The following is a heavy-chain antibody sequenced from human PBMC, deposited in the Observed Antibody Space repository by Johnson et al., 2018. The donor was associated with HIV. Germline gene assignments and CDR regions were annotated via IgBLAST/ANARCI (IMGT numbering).Heavy chain of an antibody. D-gene: IGHD3-10*01. J-gene: IGHJ3*01. V-gene: IGHV3-30*07. CDR2: ISYDGSNK. CDR3: TRDRDGVGVS. Sequence: VISYDGSNKYYTDSVKGRFTISRDNSKNTLYLQMNSLRAEDTAVYYCTRDRDGVGVSWGQGTMVTVSS.